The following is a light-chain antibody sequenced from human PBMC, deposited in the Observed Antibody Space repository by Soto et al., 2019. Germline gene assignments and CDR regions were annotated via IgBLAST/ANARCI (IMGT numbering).Light chain of an antibody. J-gene: IGLJ1*01. Sequence: QSALTQPASVSGSPGQSITISCTGTSSDVGGYNYVSWYQQHPGKAPKLMIYEVSNRPSGVSNRFSGSKSGNTASLTISGLRAEDEADYYCSSSTSRSTLVFGTGTKVTVL. CDR2: EVS. CDR3: SSSTSRSTLV. CDR1: SSDVGGYNY. V-gene: IGLV2-14*01.